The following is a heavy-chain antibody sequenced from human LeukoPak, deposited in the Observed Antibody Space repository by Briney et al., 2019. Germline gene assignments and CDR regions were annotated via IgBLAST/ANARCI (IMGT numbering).Heavy chain of an antibody. CDR1: GDSLRCNF. Sequence: SETLSHTCTVSGDSLRCNFLSWIRQPPGEVLEWIGYISNSGSTNYNPSLKSRVTISVDTSKNQLSLKLSSVTAADTAVYHCVRLQPNTGEWALDIWGQGTMVSVSS. V-gene: IGHV4-59*01. J-gene: IGHJ3*02. CDR3: VRLQPNTGEWALDI. D-gene: IGHD1-1*01. CDR2: ISNSGST.